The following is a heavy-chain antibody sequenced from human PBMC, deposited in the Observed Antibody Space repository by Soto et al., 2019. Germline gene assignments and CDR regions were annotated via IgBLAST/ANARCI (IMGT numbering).Heavy chain of an antibody. J-gene: IGHJ4*02. CDR3: ARDRAGALYFDY. CDR1: GGSISSGGYY. CDR2: IYYSGST. D-gene: IGHD6-13*01. V-gene: IGHV4-31*03. Sequence: QVQLQESGPGLVKPSQTLSLTCTVSGGSISSGGYYWSWIRQHPGKGLEWIGYIYYSGSTYYNPSLKSRVTISVDTSKNQFPRKLSSVTAADTAVYYWARDRAGALYFDYWGQGTLVTVSS.